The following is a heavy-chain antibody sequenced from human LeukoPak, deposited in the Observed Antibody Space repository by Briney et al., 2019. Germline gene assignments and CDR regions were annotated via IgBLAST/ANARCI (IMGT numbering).Heavy chain of an antibody. CDR2: IHTSWTT. V-gene: IGHV4-4*07. Sequence: SETLSLTCSVSGASISSHYWSWIRQPAGKGLEWIGRIHTSWTTYYNPSLKSRITMSVDTSRNQFSLRLTSVTAADTAVYYCARGDYYDGGGRNWFDPWGQGTLVTVSS. D-gene: IGHD3-16*01. CDR1: GASISSHY. CDR3: ARGDYYDGGGRNWFDP. J-gene: IGHJ5*02.